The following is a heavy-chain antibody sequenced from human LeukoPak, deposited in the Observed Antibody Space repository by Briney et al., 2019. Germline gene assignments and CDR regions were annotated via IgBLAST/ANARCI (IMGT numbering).Heavy chain of an antibody. CDR1: ADSIRSAGYY. CDR2: IHYRGNT. D-gene: IGHD3-10*01. Sequence: KPSETLSLTCTVSADSIRSAGYYWGWVRQPPGKGLEWIATIHYRGNTYFNPSLKSRVTISVDTSKNQFSLKLSSVTAADTALYHCARSGSHGAGTLDAFDIWGQGTMVTVSS. J-gene: IGHJ3*02. V-gene: IGHV4-39*01. CDR3: ARSGSHGAGTLDAFDI.